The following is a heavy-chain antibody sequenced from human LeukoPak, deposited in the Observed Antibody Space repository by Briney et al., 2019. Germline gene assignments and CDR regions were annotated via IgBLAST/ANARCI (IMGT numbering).Heavy chain of an antibody. CDR1: GFTFSTYW. CDR3: ARHMGRTTYYDFWSGYSEFDY. CDR2: IKPDGSEK. D-gene: IGHD3-3*01. Sequence: GGSLRLSCAASGFTFSTYWMSWVRQTPGKGLEWVANIKPDGSEKYYVDSVKGRFTISRDNAKNSMYLQMNSLRAEDTAVYYCARHMGRTTYYDFWSGYSEFDYWGQGTLVTVSS. J-gene: IGHJ4*02. V-gene: IGHV3-7*05.